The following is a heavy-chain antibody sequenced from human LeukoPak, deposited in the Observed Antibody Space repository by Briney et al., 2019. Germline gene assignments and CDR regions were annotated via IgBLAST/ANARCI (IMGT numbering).Heavy chain of an antibody. CDR1: GFTFSSYA. J-gene: IGHJ4*02. CDR2: ISYDGSNK. CDR3: ARAKAGMRGGGDY. Sequence: PGGSLRLSCAASGFTFSSYAMHWVRQAPGKGLEWVAVISYDGSNKYYADSVKGRFTISRDNSKNTLYLQMNSLRAEDTAVYYCARAKAGMRGGGDYWGQGTLVTVSS. V-gene: IGHV3-30-3*01. D-gene: IGHD6-19*01.